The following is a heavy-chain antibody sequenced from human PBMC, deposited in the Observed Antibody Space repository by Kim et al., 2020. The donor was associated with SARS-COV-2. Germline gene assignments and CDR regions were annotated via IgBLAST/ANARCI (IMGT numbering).Heavy chain of an antibody. Sequence: ASVKVSCKASGYTFTSYGISWVRQAPGQGLEWMGWISAYNGNTNYAQKLQGRVTMTTDTSTSTAYMELRSLRSDDTAVYYCARMYRRYSGYDILLNFDYWGQGTLVTVSS. CDR3: ARMYRRYSGYDILLNFDY. V-gene: IGHV1-18*01. J-gene: IGHJ4*02. CDR1: GYTFTSYG. CDR2: ISAYNGNT. D-gene: IGHD5-12*01.